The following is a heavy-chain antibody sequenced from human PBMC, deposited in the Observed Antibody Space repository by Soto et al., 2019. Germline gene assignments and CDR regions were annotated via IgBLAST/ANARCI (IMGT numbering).Heavy chain of an antibody. J-gene: IGHJ4*02. CDR1: GGSISSGDYY. CDR2: IYYSGST. Sequence: PSETLSLTCTVSGGSISSGDYYWSWILQPPGKGLEWIGYIYYSGSTYYNPSLKSRVTISVDTSKNQFSLKLSSVTAADTAVYYCARVEKLPLTPVIGTFDYWGEGTMVTVSA. D-gene: IGHD4-4*01. V-gene: IGHV4-30-4*01. CDR3: ARVEKLPLTPVIGTFDY.